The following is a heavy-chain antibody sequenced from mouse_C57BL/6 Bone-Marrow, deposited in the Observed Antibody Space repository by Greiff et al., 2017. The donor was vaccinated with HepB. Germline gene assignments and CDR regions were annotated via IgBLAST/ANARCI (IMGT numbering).Heavy chain of an antibody. V-gene: IGHV3-6*01. CDR2: IRYDGSN. CDR3: ARWDSPRSPYWSFAV. CDR1: GYSITSGYY. J-gene: IGHJ1*03. Sequence: EVQLQESGPGLVKPSQSLSLTCSVSGYSITSGYYCNWIRQFPGNKLGLFGYIRYDGSNNYNPSLKNRISITRDTSKTQLFLTLSSVTTEDTATYYCARWDSPRSPYWSFAVWSTGPTVTVSS. D-gene: IGHD4-1*01.